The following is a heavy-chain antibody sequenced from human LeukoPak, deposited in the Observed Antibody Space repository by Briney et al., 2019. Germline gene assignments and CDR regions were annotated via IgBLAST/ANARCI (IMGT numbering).Heavy chain of an antibody. V-gene: IGHV4-39*01. CDR1: GGSISSSSYY. CDR2: IYYSGST. J-gene: IGHJ4*02. Sequence: PSETLSLTCTVSGGSISSSSYYWGWIRQPPGKGLEWIGSIYYSGSTYYNPSLKSRVTISVDTSKNQFSLKLSSVTAAGTAVYYCARPRDDYGDYWIDYWGQGTLVTVSS. CDR3: ARPRDDYGDYWIDY. D-gene: IGHD4-17*01.